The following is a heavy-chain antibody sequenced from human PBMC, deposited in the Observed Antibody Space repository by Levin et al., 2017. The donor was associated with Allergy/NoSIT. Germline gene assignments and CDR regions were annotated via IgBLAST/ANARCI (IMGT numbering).Heavy chain of an antibody. J-gene: IGHJ4*02. CDR2: ISGSGGST. Sequence: GGSLRLSCAASGFTFSSYAMSWVRQAPGKGLEWVSAISGSGGSTYYADSVKGRFTISRDNSKNTLYLQMNSLRAEDTAVYYCAKMVKVVVVAATRVDYWGQGTLVTVSS. CDR1: GFTFSSYA. V-gene: IGHV3-23*01. D-gene: IGHD2-15*01. CDR3: AKMVKVVVVAATRVDY.